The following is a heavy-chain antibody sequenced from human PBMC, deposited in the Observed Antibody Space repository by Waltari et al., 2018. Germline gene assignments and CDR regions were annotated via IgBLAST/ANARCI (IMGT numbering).Heavy chain of an antibody. CDR3: ARLNNYLDY. CDR1: GYSISRGYY. V-gene: IGHV4-38-2*02. Sequence: QVQLQESGAGLVKPSETRSLTCTVSGYSISRGYYWGWIRQPPGKGLGWIGSNYHSGSTYYNPARKSRVTISVDTSKSQFSLKLSSVTAADTAVYYCARLNNYLDYWGQGTLVTVSS. J-gene: IGHJ4*02. CDR2: NYHSGST.